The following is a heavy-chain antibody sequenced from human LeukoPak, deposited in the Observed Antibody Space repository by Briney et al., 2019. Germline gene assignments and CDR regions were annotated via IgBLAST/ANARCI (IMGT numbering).Heavy chain of an antibody. J-gene: IGHJ4*02. CDR1: GGSISPYY. CDR3: ARAGYGSGGSDY. V-gene: IGHV4-59*01. D-gene: IGHD4-23*01. Sequence: SETLSLTCTVSGGSISPYYWSWFRQPPGKGLEWIGYIYYSGSTNYNPSLKSRVTISVDTSKIQFSLRLSSVTAADTAVYYCARAGYGSGGSDYWGQGTLVTVSS. CDR2: IYYSGST.